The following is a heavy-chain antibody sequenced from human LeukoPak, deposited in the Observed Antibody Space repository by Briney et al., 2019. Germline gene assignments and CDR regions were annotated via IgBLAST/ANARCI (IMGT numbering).Heavy chain of an antibody. CDR1: GGSFSGYY. CDR3: ARVRSYPDY. J-gene: IGHJ4*02. Sequence: SETLSLTCAVYGGSFSGYYWSWIRQPPGKGLEWIGEINHSGSTNYNPSLKSRVIISVDTSKNQFSLKLSSVTAADTAVYYCARVRSYPDYWGQGTLVTVSS. CDR2: INHSGST. V-gene: IGHV4-34*01.